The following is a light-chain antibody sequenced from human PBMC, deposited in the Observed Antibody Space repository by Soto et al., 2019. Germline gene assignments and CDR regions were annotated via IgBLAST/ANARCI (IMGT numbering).Light chain of an antibody. CDR3: QHYNTWPWT. CDR2: GAS. CDR1: QSVSSH. V-gene: IGKV3-15*01. Sequence: VLMQSPATLSVSPGESAILSCRASQSVSSHLAWYQQKPGQASRLLIYGASTRATGSPARFSGSGSGTEFTLTISSLQSEDFAVYYCQHYNTWPWTFGQGTKVEIK. J-gene: IGKJ1*01.